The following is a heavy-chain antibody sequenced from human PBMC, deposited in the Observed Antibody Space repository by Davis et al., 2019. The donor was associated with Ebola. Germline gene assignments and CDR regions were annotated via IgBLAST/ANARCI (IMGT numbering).Heavy chain of an antibody. V-gene: IGHV4-59*11. CDR3: ARLTTVTADHWYFDL. D-gene: IGHD4-17*01. J-gene: IGHJ2*01. Sequence: SETLSLTCTVSGASISSHFWSWIRQPTGKGLEWIGNIHYSGNTNYNPSLKSRVTTSLDTSKNQFSLKMNSVTAADTAVYYCARLTTVTADHWYFDLWGRGTLVTVSS. CDR1: GASISSHF. CDR2: IHYSGNT.